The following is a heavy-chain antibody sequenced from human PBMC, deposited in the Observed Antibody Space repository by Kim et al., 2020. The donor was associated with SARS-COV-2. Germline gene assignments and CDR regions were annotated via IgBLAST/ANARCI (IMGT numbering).Heavy chain of an antibody. V-gene: IGHV4-59*01. CDR3: ARGVGYYYYTMDV. J-gene: IGHJ6*02. CDR1: GGSISSYY. CDR2: IYYNGST. Sequence: SETLSLTCTVSGGSISSYYWSWIRQPPGMGLEWIGFIYYNGSTNYNPSLKSRVTISVDTSNNQFSLKLSPVTAADTAVYYCARGVGYYYYTMDVWGHGTT. D-gene: IGHD1-26*01.